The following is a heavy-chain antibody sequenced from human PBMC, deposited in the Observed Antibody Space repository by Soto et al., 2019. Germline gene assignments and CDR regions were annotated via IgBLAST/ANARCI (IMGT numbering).Heavy chain of an antibody. Sequence: PSETLSLTCTVSGGSISSYYWSWIRQPPGKGLEWIGYIYYSGSTNYNPSLKSRVTISVDTSKNQFSLKLSSVTAADTAVYYCASARVGTAIFDYWGQGTLVTVSS. J-gene: IGHJ4*02. V-gene: IGHV4-59*01. CDR2: IYYSGST. CDR3: ASARVGTAIFDY. CDR1: GGSISSYY. D-gene: IGHD1-1*01.